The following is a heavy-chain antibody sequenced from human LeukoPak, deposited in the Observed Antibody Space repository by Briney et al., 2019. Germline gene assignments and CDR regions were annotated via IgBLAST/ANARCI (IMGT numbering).Heavy chain of an antibody. CDR1: GYTFTSYG. Sequence: ASVKVSCKASGYTFTSYGISWVRQAPGQGLEWMGWISAYNGNTNYAQKLQGRVTMTTDTSTSTAYMELRSLRSDDTAVYYCARVGYCTNGVCLNWFDPWGQGTLVTVSS. V-gene: IGHV1-18*01. CDR2: ISAYNGNT. J-gene: IGHJ5*02. CDR3: ARVGYCTNGVCLNWFDP. D-gene: IGHD2-8*01.